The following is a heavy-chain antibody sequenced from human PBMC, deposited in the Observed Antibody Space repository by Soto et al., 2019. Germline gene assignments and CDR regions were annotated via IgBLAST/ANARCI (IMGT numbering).Heavy chain of an antibody. D-gene: IGHD2-15*01. Sequence: QVQLEQSGAEVKKPGASVKVSCKASGYIFTAYSMHWVRRAPGQGLQWMGVVNPSGGSTNYAQKFQGRITMTRDTSRNTVFIDLSSLTSEDTAVYYCAREENCSDGICYSEYFQRWGQGTLVTVS. CDR2: VNPSGGST. CDR1: GYIFTAYS. V-gene: IGHV1-46*01. J-gene: IGHJ1*01. CDR3: AREENCSDGICYSEYFQR.